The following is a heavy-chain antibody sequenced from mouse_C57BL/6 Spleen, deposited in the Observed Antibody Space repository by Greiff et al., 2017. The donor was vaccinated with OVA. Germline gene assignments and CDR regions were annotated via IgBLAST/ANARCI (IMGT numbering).Heavy chain of an antibody. D-gene: IGHD1-1*01. CDR3: ARSITTVEGAY. J-gene: IGHJ3*01. CDR2: INPNNGGT. Sequence: VQLQQSGPELVKPGASVKISCKASGYTFTDYYMNWVKQSHGKSLEWIGDINPNNGGTSYNQKFKGKATLTVDKSSSTAYMELRSLTSEDSAVYYCARSITTVEGAYWGQGTLVTVSA. CDR1: GYTFTDYY. V-gene: IGHV1-26*01.